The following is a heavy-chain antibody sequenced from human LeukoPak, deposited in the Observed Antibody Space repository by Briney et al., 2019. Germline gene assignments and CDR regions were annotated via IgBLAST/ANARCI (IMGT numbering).Heavy chain of an antibody. Sequence: PGGSLRVSCAASGFTFTNYAMTWVRQAPGKGLEWLAAMSGGGGSIFYADSVKGRFTISRDNSKNTLDLEMSSLRAEDTAVYYCAKGYDSSTYSSLHYWGQGTLVTVSS. J-gene: IGHJ4*02. D-gene: IGHD3-22*01. CDR3: AKGYDSSTYSSLHY. V-gene: IGHV3-23*01. CDR1: GFTFTNYA. CDR2: MSGGGGSI.